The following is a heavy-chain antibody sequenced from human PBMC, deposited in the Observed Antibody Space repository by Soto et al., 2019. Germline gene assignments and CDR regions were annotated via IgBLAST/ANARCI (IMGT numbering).Heavy chain of an antibody. CDR3: ARENDILTMLAFDI. J-gene: IGHJ3*02. CDR1: GGTFSSYA. Sequence: QVQLVQSGAEVKKPGSSVKVSCKASGGTFSSYAISWVRQAPGQGLEWMGGIIPIFGTANYAQKFQXXXXXXXXXXXXXXXXXXXXXXSEDTAVYYCARENDILTMLAFDIWGQGTMVTVSS. V-gene: IGHV1-69*01. CDR2: IIPIFGTA. D-gene: IGHD3-9*01.